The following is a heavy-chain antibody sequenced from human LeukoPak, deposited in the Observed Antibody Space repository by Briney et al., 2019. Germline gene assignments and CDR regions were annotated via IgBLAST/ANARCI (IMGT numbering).Heavy chain of an antibody. CDR3: ARVSYTYGDAFDI. Sequence: GGSLRLSCAASGFTFSSYWMHWVRQAPGKGLVWVSRINSDGSSTGYADSVKGRFTISRDNAKNTLYLQMNSLRAEDTAVYYCARVSYTYGDAFDIWGQGTMVTVSS. V-gene: IGHV3-74*01. D-gene: IGHD5-18*01. CDR2: INSDGSST. CDR1: GFTFSSYW. J-gene: IGHJ3*02.